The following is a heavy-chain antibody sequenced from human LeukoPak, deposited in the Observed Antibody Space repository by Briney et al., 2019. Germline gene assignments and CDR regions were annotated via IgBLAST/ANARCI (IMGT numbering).Heavy chain of an antibody. V-gene: IGHV3-23*01. D-gene: IGHD2-2*01. J-gene: IGHJ4*02. Sequence: TGGPLRLLCAASGFTFSSYAMSWLHQAPGKGPQRLSAISGSGGSTYYADSVKGRITSCRDNSKNPLYLQTNSLRAEDTAVYYCAKVPGIVVVPATYYFGYWGQGTPVSVAS. CDR1: GFTFSSYA. CDR2: ISGSGGST. CDR3: AKVPGIVVVPATYYFGY.